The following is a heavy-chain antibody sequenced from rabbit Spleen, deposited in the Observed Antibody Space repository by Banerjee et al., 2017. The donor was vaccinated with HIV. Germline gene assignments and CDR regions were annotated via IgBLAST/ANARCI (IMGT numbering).Heavy chain of an antibody. V-gene: IGHV1S40*01. D-gene: IGHD8-1*01. CDR2: VYTAGGTT. J-gene: IGHJ4*01. Sequence: QSLEESGGDLVKPGASLTLTCTASGFSFSSSDYMSWVRQAPGKGLEWIGLVYTAGGTTDYASWVNGRFSISRENAQNTVFLQMTSLTAADTATYFCARDGAGGSYFALWGPGTLVTVS. CDR1: GFSFSSSDY. CDR3: ARDGAGGSYFAL.